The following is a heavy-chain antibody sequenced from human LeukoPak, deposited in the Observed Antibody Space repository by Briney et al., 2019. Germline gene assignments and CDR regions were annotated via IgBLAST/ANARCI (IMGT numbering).Heavy chain of an antibody. CDR3: ATASAGSYYNFDY. V-gene: IGHV3-48*02. CDR1: GFTFSNYT. CDR2: ISSSSSTI. Sequence: PGGSLRLSCAASGFTFSNYTMNWVRQAPGKGLEWVSYISSSSSTIYFADSVKGRFTISRDNARNSLSLQMSSLRDEDTAVYYCATASAGSYYNFDYWGQGTLVTVSS. J-gene: IGHJ4*02. D-gene: IGHD3-10*01.